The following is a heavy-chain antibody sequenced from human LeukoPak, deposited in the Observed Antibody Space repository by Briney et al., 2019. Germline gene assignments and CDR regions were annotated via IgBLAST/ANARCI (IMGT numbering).Heavy chain of an antibody. V-gene: IGHV3-48*04. CDR1: GFTFSSYS. CDR3: ARGRSPHTNYFDY. Sequence: GGSLRLSCAASGFTFSSYSMNWVRQAPGKGLEWVSYISSSSSTIYYADSVKGRFTISRDNAKNSLYLQMNSLRAEDTAVYYCARGRSPHTNYFDYWGQGTLVTVSS. CDR2: ISSSSSTI. J-gene: IGHJ4*02.